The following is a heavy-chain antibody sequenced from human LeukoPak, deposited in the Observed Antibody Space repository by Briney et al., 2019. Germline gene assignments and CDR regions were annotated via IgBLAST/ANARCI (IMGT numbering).Heavy chain of an antibody. V-gene: IGHV3-7*01. Sequence: PGGSLRLSCAASGFTFSSYWMTWVRQPPGKGLEWVGNIKEDGGEKYYVDSVRGRFTISRDNAKNSLYLQMNSLRAEDTAVYYCASSRLYDSSDYWGQGTLVTVSS. CDR3: ASSRLYDSSDY. CDR2: IKEDGGEK. J-gene: IGHJ4*02. D-gene: IGHD3-22*01. CDR1: GFTFSSYW.